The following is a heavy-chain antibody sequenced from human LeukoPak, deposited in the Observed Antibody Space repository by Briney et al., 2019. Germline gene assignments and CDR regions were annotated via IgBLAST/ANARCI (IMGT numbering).Heavy chain of an antibody. CDR1: GYSFTSYW. Sequence: GESLKISCKGPGYSFTSYWIAWVRKMPGKGLEWMGIIYPGDSDTRYSPSFQGQVTISADKSISTAYLQWSSLKASDTAMYYCARHRYSYSSGWYHFDYWGQGTLVTVSS. V-gene: IGHV5-51*01. D-gene: IGHD6-19*01. CDR3: ARHRYSYSSGWYHFDY. CDR2: IYPGDSDT. J-gene: IGHJ4*02.